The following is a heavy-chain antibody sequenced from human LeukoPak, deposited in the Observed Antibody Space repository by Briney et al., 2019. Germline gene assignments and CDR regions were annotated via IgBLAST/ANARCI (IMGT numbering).Heavy chain of an antibody. V-gene: IGHV3-21*01. Sequence: GGSLRLSCAASGFTFSSYSMNWVRQAPGKGLEWASSISSSSSYIYYADSVKGRFTISRDNAKNSLYLQMNSLRAEDTAVYYCARDNPVWWLRGWFDPWGQGTLVTVSS. CDR1: GFTFSSYS. J-gene: IGHJ5*02. D-gene: IGHD5-12*01. CDR3: ARDNPVWWLRGWFDP. CDR2: ISSSSSYI.